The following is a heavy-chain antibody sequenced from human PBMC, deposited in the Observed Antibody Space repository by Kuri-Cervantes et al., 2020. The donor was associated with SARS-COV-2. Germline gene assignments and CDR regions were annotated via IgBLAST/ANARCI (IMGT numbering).Heavy chain of an antibody. CDR2: ISSSSSYI. CDR3: SRGRQWGQDN. V-gene: IGHV3-21*01. Sequence: GESLKISCAASGFTFSSYSMNWVRQAPGKGLEWVSSISSSSSYIYYADSVKGRFTISRDNAKNLLYLQMNSLRDEDAAVYYCSRGRQWGQDNWGQGTLVTVSS. J-gene: IGHJ4*02. CDR1: GFTFSSYS. D-gene: IGHD2-15*01.